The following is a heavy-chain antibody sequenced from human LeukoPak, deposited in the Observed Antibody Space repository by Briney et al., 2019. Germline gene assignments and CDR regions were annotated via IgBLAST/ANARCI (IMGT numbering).Heavy chain of an antibody. Sequence: GGSLRLSCAASGFTFSSYSMNWVRQAPGEGLEWVSSISSSSSYIYYADSVKGRFTISRDNAKNSLYLQMNSLRAEDTAVYYCATGPLERGVNKEFDYWGQGTLVTVSS. CDR3: ATGPLERGVNKEFDY. D-gene: IGHD3-10*01. CDR2: ISSSSSYI. CDR1: GFTFSSYS. J-gene: IGHJ4*02. V-gene: IGHV3-21*01.